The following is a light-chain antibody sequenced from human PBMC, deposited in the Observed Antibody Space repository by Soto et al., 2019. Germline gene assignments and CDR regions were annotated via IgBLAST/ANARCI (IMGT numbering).Light chain of an antibody. V-gene: IGKV2-24*01. CDR3: MQATQFPFT. CDR2: KIS. Sequence: IVMTQTPLSSPVTLGQPASISCRSSESLVNKDGNTYLSWLLQRPGQPPRLLIHKISNRFSGVPDRLSGRGAVTGFTLKISRVEVEEVGVYYGMQATQFPFTFGPGTKVDIK. J-gene: IGKJ3*01. CDR1: ESLVNKDGNTY.